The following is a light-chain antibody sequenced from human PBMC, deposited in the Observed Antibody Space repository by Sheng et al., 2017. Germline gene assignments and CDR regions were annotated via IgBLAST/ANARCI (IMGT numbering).Light chain of an antibody. CDR2: NVS. Sequence: QSALTQPASVSGSPGQSITISCTGASSDIGGYNYVFWYQQHPDKGPKLIIYNVSDRPSGVSSRFSGAKSGNTASLTISGLQTEDEADYYCSSYTSSSTRVFDGGTKLTVL. CDR1: SSDIGGYNY. J-gene: IGLJ3*02. CDR3: SSYTSSSTRV. V-gene: IGLV2-14*03.